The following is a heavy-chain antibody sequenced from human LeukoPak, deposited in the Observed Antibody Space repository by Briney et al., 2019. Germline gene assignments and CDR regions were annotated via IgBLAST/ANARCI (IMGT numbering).Heavy chain of an antibody. V-gene: IGHV4-59*01. J-gene: IGHJ4*02. CDR1: GGSISSYY. CDR3: ARSAGLDY. D-gene: IGHD6-13*01. CDR2: IYYSGST. Sequence: SETLSLTCTVSGGSISSYYWSWIRQPPGKGLEWIGYIYYSGSTNYNPSLKSRVTISVDTSKNQFSLKLSSVTAADTAVYYCARSAGLDYWGQGTLVTVSS.